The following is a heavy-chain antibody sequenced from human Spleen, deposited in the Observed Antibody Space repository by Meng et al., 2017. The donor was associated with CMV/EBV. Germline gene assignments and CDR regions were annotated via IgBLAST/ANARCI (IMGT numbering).Heavy chain of an antibody. J-gene: IGHJ5*02. CDR2: IYPSDSDT. CDR3: ARQGTAQLLSDWFDP. CDR1: GYSFSNYW. V-gene: IGHV5-51*01. D-gene: IGHD2-2*01. Sequence: GGSLRLSCKGSGYSFSNYWIGWVRQMPGKGLEWMGIIYPSDSDTRYSPSFQGQVTISADKSISTAYLQWSSLKASDTAMYYCARQGTAQLLSDWFDPWGQGTLVTVSS.